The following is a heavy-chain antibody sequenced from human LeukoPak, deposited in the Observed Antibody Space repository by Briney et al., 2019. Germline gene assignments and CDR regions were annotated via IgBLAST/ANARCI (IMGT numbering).Heavy chain of an antibody. V-gene: IGHV1-2*02. J-gene: IGHJ4*02. CDR2: INPNSGGT. CDR1: GYTFTGYY. D-gene: IGHD5-18*01. Sequence: ASVKVSCKASGYTFTGYYMHWVRQAPGQGLEWMGWINPNSGGTNYAQKFQGRVTMTRDTSISTAYMELSRLRSDDTAVYYCAREWVDTAMVDYFDYWGQGTLVTVSS. CDR3: AREWVDTAMVDYFDY.